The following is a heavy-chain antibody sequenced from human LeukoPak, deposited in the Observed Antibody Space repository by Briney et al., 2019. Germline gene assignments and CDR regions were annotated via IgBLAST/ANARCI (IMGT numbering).Heavy chain of an antibody. V-gene: IGHV3-23*01. CDR3: ASLHDIVVIPDATIDY. CDR1: GFTFSNFA. CDR2: ISANGGAT. D-gene: IGHD2-2*01. Sequence: PGGSLRLSCAASGFTFSNFAMSWVRQAPGKGLECVSLISANGGATYYADSVKGRFTISRDDSKSTLYLQMNSLRADDTAVYYCASLHDIVVIPDATIDYWGQGTLVTVSS. J-gene: IGHJ4*02.